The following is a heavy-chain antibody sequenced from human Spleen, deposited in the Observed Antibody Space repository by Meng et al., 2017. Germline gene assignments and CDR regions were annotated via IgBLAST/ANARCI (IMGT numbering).Heavy chain of an antibody. V-gene: IGHV6-1*01. CDR2: TYYRSKWYN. Sequence: QVQLQPSGPGLVKPSQSLSVTCAISWDSVSSNIGAWNWIRQSPSRGLEWLGRTYYRSKWYNEYAVSVKSRITINPDTSKNQLSLQLSSVTPEDTAVYYCARGVTTFDYWGQGTLVTVSS. CDR3: ARGVTTFDY. J-gene: IGHJ4*02. CDR1: WDSVSSNIGA. D-gene: IGHD4-17*01.